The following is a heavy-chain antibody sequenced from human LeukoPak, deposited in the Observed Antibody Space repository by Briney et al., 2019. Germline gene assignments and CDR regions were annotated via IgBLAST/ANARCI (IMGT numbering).Heavy chain of an antibody. V-gene: IGHV1-2*04. D-gene: IGHD5-12*01. CDR2: INPNSGGT. Sequence: ASVKVSCKASGYTFTGSYMHWVRQAPGQGLEWMGWINPNSGGTNYAQKFQGWVTMTRDTSISTAYMELSRLRSDDTAVYYCARGAGFGYDSRNFDYWGQGTLVTVSS. CDR3: ARGAGFGYDSRNFDY. J-gene: IGHJ4*02. CDR1: GYTFTGSY.